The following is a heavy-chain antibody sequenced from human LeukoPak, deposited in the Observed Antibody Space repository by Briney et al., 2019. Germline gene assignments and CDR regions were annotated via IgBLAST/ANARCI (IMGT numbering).Heavy chain of an antibody. Sequence: GGALTLSCSGSGFTFSDYAMQWVRQAPGRGVEYVSVVSSVIGRTFYPASVKDRFTISRDNSRITLYLQMSSLRPEDTAVYYCAKPARGLGIQFGLDFWGQGTLVTVSS. CDR3: AKPARGLGIQFGLDF. J-gene: IGHJ4*02. CDR2: VSSVIGRT. CDR1: GFTFSDYA. D-gene: IGHD3-16*01. V-gene: IGHV3-64D*08.